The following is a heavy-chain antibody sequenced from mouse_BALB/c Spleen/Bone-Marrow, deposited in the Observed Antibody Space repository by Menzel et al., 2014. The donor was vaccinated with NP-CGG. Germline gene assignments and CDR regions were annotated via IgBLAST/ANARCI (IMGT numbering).Heavy chain of an antibody. CDR1: GFTFSSFG. D-gene: IGHD2-1*01. J-gene: IGHJ1*01. V-gene: IGHV5-17*02. CDR3: ARYYGNYSGYFDV. CDR2: ISSGSSTI. Sequence: EVQRVESGGGLVQPGGSRNLSCAASGFTFSSFGMHWVRQAPEKGLEWVAYISSGSSTIYYADTVKGRFTISRDNPKNTLFLQMTSLRSEDTAMYYCARYYGNYSGYFDVWGAGTTVTVSS.